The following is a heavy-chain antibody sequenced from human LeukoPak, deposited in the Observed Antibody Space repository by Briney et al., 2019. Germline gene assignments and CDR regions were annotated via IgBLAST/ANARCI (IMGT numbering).Heavy chain of an antibody. J-gene: IGHJ4*02. CDR1: GGSINSTTHH. D-gene: IGHD6-19*01. V-gene: IGHV4-39*07. Sequence: SETLSLTCTVSGGSINSTTHHWDWIRQPPGKGLEWIGSVYYSGSSFSNPSLRSRVTISVDTSKNQFFLRLNSVTAADTAVYYCARVDGVRQYSSGFWGQGTLVTVSS. CDR3: ARVDGVRQYSSGF. CDR2: VYYSGSS.